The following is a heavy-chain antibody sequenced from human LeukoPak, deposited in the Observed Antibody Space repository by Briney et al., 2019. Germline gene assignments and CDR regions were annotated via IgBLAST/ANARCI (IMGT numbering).Heavy chain of an antibody. CDR3: ARGQVTGPYWYFDL. Sequence: GGSLRLSCAASGFSFSDHFMDWVRQAPGKGLEWVGRTRKKTNSYTTEYAASVKGRFTISRDDSKNSLYLQMNSLKTEDTAVYYCARGQVTGPYWYFDLCGRGTLVTVSS. V-gene: IGHV3-72*01. J-gene: IGHJ2*01. CDR1: GFSFSDHF. CDR2: TRKKTNSYTT. D-gene: IGHD7-27*01.